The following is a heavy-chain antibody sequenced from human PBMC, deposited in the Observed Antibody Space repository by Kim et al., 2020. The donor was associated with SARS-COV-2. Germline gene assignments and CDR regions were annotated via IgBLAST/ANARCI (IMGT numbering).Heavy chain of an antibody. V-gene: IGHV4-39*01. Sequence: KDRVPISVDTSKNQFSLKLSSVTAADTAVYYCARRHYYDSSGYYTPGAFDIWGQGTMVTVSS. J-gene: IGHJ3*02. D-gene: IGHD3-22*01. CDR3: ARRHYYDSSGYYTPGAFDI.